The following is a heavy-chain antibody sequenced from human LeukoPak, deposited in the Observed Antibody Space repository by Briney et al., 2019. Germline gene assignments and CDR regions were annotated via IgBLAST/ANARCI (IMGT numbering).Heavy chain of an antibody. CDR3: ARASWSGYFPNGYYYGMDV. CDR1: VGSFSVYY. J-gene: IGHJ6*02. CDR2: INHSGST. D-gene: IGHD3-3*01. V-gene: IGHV4-34*01. Sequence: SETLSLTCAVYVGSFSVYYWSWIRQPPGKGLEWIGEINHSGSTNYNPSLKSRVTISVDTSKNQFSLKLSSVTAADTAVYYCARASWSGYFPNGYYYGMDVWGQGTTVTVSS.